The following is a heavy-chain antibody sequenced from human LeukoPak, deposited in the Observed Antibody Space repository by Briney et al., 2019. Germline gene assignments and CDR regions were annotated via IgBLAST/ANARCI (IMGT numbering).Heavy chain of an antibody. CDR1: GDSISSGGYS. V-gene: IGHV4-30-4*07. D-gene: IGHD6-6*01. J-gene: IGHJ4*02. Sequence: SQTLSLTCVVSGDSISSGGYSWNWIRQPPGKGLEWIGYIYNSGTTSYNPSLKSRVTMSVDTSKNQFSLNLSSVTAADTAVYYCARGGRSSSSLNFDFWGQGTLVTVSS. CDR2: IYNSGTT. CDR3: ARGGRSSSSLNFDF.